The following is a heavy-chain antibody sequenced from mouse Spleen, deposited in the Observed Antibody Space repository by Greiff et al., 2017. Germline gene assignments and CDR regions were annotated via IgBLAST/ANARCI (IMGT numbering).Heavy chain of an antibody. V-gene: IGHV7-1*01. Sequence: DVKLVESGGGLVQSGRSLRLSCATSGFTFSDFYMEWVRQAPGKGLEWIAASRNKANDYTTEYSASVKGRFIVSRDTSQSILYLQMNALRAEDTAIYYCARDGHTYQGWFAHWGQGTLVTVSA. CDR2: SRNKANDYTT. D-gene: IGHD6-1*01. CDR1: GFTFSDFY. CDR3: ARDGHTYQGWFAH. J-gene: IGHJ3*01.